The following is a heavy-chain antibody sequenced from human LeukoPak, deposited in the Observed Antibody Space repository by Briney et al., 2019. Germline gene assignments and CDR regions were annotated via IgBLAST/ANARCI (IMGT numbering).Heavy chain of an antibody. D-gene: IGHD3-10*01. CDR1: GGSISSYY. CDR3: ARADGSGSYSTGDAFDI. Sequence: SETLSLTCTVSGGSISSYYWSWIRQPPGKGLEWIGYIYYSGSTNYNPSLKSRVTISVDTSKNQFSLKLSSVTAEDTAVYYCARADGSGSYSTGDAFDIWGQGTMVTVSS. V-gene: IGHV4-59*01. CDR2: IYYSGST. J-gene: IGHJ3*02.